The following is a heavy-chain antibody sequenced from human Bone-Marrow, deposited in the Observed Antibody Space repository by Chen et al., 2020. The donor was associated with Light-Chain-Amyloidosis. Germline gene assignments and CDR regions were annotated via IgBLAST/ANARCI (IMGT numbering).Heavy chain of an antibody. CDR1: GFTFDDYA. CDR3: AKSSYSSSFFLGAFDI. V-gene: IGHV3-9*01. Sequence: LVESGGGLVQPGRSLRLSCAASGFTFDDYAMHWVRQAPGKGLEWVSGISWNSGSIGYADSVKGRFTISRDNAKNSLYLQMNSLRAEDTALYYCAKSSYSSSFFLGAFDIWGQGTMVTVSS. CDR2: ISWNSGSI. D-gene: IGHD6-13*01. J-gene: IGHJ3*02.